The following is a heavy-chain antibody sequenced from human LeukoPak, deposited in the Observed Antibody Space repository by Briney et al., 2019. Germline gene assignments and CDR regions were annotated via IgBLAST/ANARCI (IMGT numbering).Heavy chain of an antibody. J-gene: IGHJ5*02. Sequence: PGGSLRLSCAASGFTFSSYSMNWVRQAPGKGLEWVSYISSSSSTIYYADSVKGRFTISRDNSKNRLHLQMSSLRAEDTAVYYCAKEGGYSSAWYSWFDPWGQGTLVTVS. D-gene: IGHD6-19*01. CDR3: AKEGGYSSAWYSWFDP. CDR1: GFTFSSYS. CDR2: ISSSSSTI. V-gene: IGHV3-48*01.